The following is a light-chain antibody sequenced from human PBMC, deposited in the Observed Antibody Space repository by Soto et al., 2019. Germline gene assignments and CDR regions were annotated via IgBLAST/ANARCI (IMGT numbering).Light chain of an antibody. CDR3: AAWDDSLIGVV. Sequence: QSVLTQPPSASGTPGQRVTISCSGSTSNIGRNPVYWYQQLPGTAPKLLIYSTSQRPSGVPDRFSGSKSGTSASLAISGLQSEDEADYHCAAWDDSLIGVVFDGGTKVTVL. J-gene: IGLJ2*01. CDR2: STS. CDR1: TSNIGRNP. V-gene: IGLV1-44*01.